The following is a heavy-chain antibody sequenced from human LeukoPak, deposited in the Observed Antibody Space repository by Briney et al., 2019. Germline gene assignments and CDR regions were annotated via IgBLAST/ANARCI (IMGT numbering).Heavy chain of an antibody. CDR2: IYYSGST. CDR1: GGSISSYY. J-gene: IGHJ4*02. Sequence: SETLSLTCTVSGGSISSYYWSWIRQPPGKGLEWIGYIYYSGSTNHNPSLKSRVTISVDTSKNQFSLKLSSVTAADTAVYYCARGSMIAPDVFGYWGQGTLVTVSS. CDR3: ARGSMIAPDVFGY. D-gene: IGHD3-22*01. V-gene: IGHV4-59*01.